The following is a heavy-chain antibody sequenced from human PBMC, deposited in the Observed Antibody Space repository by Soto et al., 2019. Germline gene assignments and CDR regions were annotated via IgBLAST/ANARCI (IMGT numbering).Heavy chain of an antibody. Sequence: SVKVSCKASGGTFSSYAISWVRQAPGQGLEWMGGIIPIFGTANYAQKFQGRVTITADESTSTAYMELSSLRSEDTAVYYCARDDQYHDILTGYYTPYYYYGMDVWGQGTTVTVSS. CDR3: ARDDQYHDILTGYYTPYYYYGMDV. CDR1: GGTFSSYA. CDR2: IIPIFGTA. J-gene: IGHJ6*02. V-gene: IGHV1-69*13. D-gene: IGHD3-9*01.